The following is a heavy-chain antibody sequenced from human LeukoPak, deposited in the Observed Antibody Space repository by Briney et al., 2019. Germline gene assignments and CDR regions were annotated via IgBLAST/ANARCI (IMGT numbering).Heavy chain of an antibody. CDR2: IIPIFGTA. J-gene: IGHJ4*02. CDR3: ASRDGSGTYRDY. Sequence: ASVKVSCKASGGTFSSYAISWVRQAPGQGLEWMGGIIPIFGTANYAQKFQGRVTITADESTSTAYMEPSSLRSEDTAVYYCASRDGSGTYRDYWGQGTLVTVSS. CDR1: GGTFSSYA. D-gene: IGHD3-10*01. V-gene: IGHV1-69*13.